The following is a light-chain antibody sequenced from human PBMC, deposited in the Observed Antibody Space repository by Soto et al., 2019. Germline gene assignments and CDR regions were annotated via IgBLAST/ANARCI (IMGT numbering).Light chain of an antibody. Sequence: EIVLTQSPATLSLSPGERATLSCRASQSINSNYFAWYQQKPGQAPRLLIYEASTRATGIPARFSGSGSGTEFTLTISSLQSEDFAVYYCQQYNDWWTFGQGTKVDIK. CDR3: QQYNDWWT. CDR1: QSINSN. CDR2: EAS. V-gene: IGKV3-15*01. J-gene: IGKJ1*01.